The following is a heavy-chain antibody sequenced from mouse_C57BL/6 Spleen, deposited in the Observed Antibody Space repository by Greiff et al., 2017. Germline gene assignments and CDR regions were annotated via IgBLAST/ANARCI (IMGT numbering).Heavy chain of an antibody. D-gene: IGHD2-3*01. CDR3: ARGDGWGY. J-gene: IGHJ2*01. V-gene: IGHV1-81*01. CDR2: IYPRSGNT. CDR1: GYTFTSYG. Sequence: QVQLQQSGAELARPGASVKLSCKASGYTFTSYGISWVKQRTGQGLEWIGEIYPRSGNTYYNEKFKGKATLTADKSSSTAYMELRSLTSEDSAVYFCARGDGWGYWGQGTTLTVSS.